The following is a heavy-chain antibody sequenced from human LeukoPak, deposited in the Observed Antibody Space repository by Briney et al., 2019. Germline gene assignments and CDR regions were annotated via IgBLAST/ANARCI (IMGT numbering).Heavy chain of an antibody. CDR3: ASPGSGRHAFDI. J-gene: IGHJ3*02. Sequence: SETLSLTCAVYGGSFSGYFWSWIRQPPGKGLDWIGEINHSGSTNYNPSLKSRVTISVDTSKNQFSLKLSSVTAADTAVYYCASPGSGRHAFDIWGQGTMVTVSS. CDR1: GGSFSGYF. V-gene: IGHV4-34*01. D-gene: IGHD3-10*01. CDR2: INHSGST.